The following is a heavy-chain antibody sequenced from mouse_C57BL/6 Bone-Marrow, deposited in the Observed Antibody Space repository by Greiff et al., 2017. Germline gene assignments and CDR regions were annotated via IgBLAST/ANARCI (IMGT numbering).Heavy chain of an antibody. J-gene: IGHJ2*01. CDR1: GFTSSSYG. CDR3: ARQDY. CDR2: ISSGGSYT. V-gene: IGHV5-6*01. Sequence: EVQVVESGGDLVKPGGSLKLSCAASGFTSSSYGMSWVRQTPDKRLEWVATISSGGSYTYYPDSVKGRFTISRDNAKNTLYLQMSSLKSEDTAMYYCARQDYWGQGTTLTVSS.